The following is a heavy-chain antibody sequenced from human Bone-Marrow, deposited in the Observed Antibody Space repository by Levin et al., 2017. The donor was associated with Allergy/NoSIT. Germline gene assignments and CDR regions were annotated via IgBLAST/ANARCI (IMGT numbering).Heavy chain of an antibody. Sequence: PGGSLRLSCAASGFTFSNFGMNWVRQAPGKGLEWVSAIDRGGGATYYADSVKGRFTISRDNSKNTLYLQMNSLRAEDTAVYFCAGGDYYPVSEVLDWGQGTLVTVSS. D-gene: IGHD4-17*01. CDR3: AGGDYYPVSEVLD. CDR1: GFTFSNFG. V-gene: IGHV3-23*01. J-gene: IGHJ4*02. CDR2: IDRGGGAT.